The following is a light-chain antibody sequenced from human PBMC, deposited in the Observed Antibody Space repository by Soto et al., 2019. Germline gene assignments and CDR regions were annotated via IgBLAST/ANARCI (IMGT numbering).Light chain of an antibody. CDR3: CSYAGSYPYV. CDR1: SSDVGGYNY. V-gene: IGLV2-11*01. J-gene: IGLJ1*01. CDR2: DVS. Sequence: QSALTQPRSVSGSPGQSVTISCTGTSSDVGGYNYVSWYQEQPGKAPKLMIYDVSKRPSGVPDRFSGSKSGNTASLTTSGLAAEDEADYYCCSYAGSYPYVFGTGTKLTVL.